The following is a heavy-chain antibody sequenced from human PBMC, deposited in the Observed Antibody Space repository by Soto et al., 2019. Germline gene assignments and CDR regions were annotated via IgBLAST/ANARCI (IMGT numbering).Heavy chain of an antibody. Sequence: QVQLQESGPGLVKPSQTLSLTCTVSGDSISSNNNYWSWIRQPPGEGLEWIGFISYSGTTSYSPSLKSRVXTXLXTSKNQCSLSLSSVTAADTAVYYCARGRGYSYGLDPWGQGTLVTVSS. CDR3: ARGRGYSYGLDP. V-gene: IGHV4-30-4*01. CDR1: GDSISSNNNY. J-gene: IGHJ5*02. CDR2: ISYSGTT. D-gene: IGHD5-18*01.